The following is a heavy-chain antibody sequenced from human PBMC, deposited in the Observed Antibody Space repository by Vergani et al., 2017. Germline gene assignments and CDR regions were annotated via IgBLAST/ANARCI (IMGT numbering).Heavy chain of an antibody. Sequence: EVQLLESGGGLVQPGGSLRLSCAASGFTFSSYAMHWVRQAPGKGLEWVSGISWNSGSIGYADSVKGRFTISRDNAKNSLYRQMNSLRAEDTALYYCAKVHRGLNWENDAFDIWGQGTMVTVSS. V-gene: IGHV3-9*01. CDR2: ISWNSGSI. J-gene: IGHJ3*02. D-gene: IGHD7-27*01. CDR3: AKVHRGLNWENDAFDI. CDR1: GFTFSSYA.